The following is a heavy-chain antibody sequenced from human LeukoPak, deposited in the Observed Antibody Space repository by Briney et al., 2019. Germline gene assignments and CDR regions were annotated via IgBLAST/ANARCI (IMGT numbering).Heavy chain of an antibody. J-gene: IGHJ3*02. CDR1: GGSISRYY. CDR3: ATGPLGPHSDAFDI. Sequence: SQTLTLSCAASGGSISRYYRSWIRQPPGKGVEWIGFIYSTGSADYSPSLKGRFTISLDKSNSQPYLQLTSLTAADTAVYYCATGPLGPHSDAFDIWGLGTLVTVSS. V-gene: IGHV4-59*12. D-gene: IGHD1-26*01. CDR2: IYSTGSA.